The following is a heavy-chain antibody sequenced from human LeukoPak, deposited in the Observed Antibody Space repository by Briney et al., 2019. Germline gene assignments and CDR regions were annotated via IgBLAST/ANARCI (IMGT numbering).Heavy chain of an antibody. D-gene: IGHD6-13*01. Sequence: PSETLSLACTVSGYSISSGYYWGWIRQPPGKGLEWIGSIYHSGSTYYNPSLKSRVTISVDTSKNQFSLKLSSVTAADTAVYYCARDILLAAAGHNWFDPWGQGTLVTVSS. CDR1: GYSISSGYY. J-gene: IGHJ5*02. CDR3: ARDILLAAAGHNWFDP. V-gene: IGHV4-38-2*02. CDR2: IYHSGST.